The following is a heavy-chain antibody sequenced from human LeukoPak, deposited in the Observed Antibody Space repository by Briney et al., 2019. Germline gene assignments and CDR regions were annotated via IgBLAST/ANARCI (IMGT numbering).Heavy chain of an antibody. CDR2: ISYIGST. J-gene: IGHJ4*02. Sequence: SETLSLTCTVSGGSISTYYWSWIRQPPGEGLEWIGYISYIGSTKYNPSLESRDTISVDASKNQFSLKLSSVTAADTAVYYCARGGAVVGFDYFDYWGQGTLVTVSS. D-gene: IGHD6-19*01. V-gene: IGHV4-59*01. CDR1: GGSISTYY. CDR3: ARGGAVVGFDYFDY.